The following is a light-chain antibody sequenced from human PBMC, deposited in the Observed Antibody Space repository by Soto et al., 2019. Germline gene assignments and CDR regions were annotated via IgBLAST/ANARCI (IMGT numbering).Light chain of an antibody. J-gene: IGLJ3*02. V-gene: IGLV4-69*01. CDR1: SGHSSYA. Sequence: QSVLTQSPSASASLGASVKLTCTLSSGHSSYAIAWHQQQPEKGPRYLMKLNSDGSHSKGDGIPDRFSGSSSGAERYLTSSSLQAEDEADYYCQTGGTGTWVFGGGTKLPVL. CDR3: QTGGTGTWV. CDR2: LNSDGSH.